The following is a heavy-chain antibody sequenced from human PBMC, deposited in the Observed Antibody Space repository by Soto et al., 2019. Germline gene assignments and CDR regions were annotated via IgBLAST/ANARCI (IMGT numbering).Heavy chain of an antibody. CDR1: GFTFSNNG. CDR3: ARDRVHMVDGLHV. D-gene: IGHD2-21*01. J-gene: IGHJ6*02. CDR2: IWYDGINK. Sequence: QVQLVESGGGVVQPGRSLRLSCAASGFTFSNNGMQWVRQAPGKGLEWVAVIWYDGINKYYADSVKGRFIISRDNSKNPVYLQMNSLRAQATAVYYCARDRVHMVDGLHVWGQGTTVTVSS. V-gene: IGHV3-33*01.